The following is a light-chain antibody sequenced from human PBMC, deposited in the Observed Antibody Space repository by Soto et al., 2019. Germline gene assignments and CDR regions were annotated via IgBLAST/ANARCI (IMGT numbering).Light chain of an antibody. CDR3: QQYGSSRGFT. J-gene: IGKJ3*01. Sequence: EIVLTQSPGTLSLSPGERATLSCRASQSVSSSYLAWYQQKPGQAPRLLIHGAPSRATGIPDRFSGSGSGTDFTLTISRLEPEDFAVYYCQQYGSSRGFTFGPGTKVDIK. CDR2: GAP. V-gene: IGKV3-20*01. CDR1: QSVSSSY.